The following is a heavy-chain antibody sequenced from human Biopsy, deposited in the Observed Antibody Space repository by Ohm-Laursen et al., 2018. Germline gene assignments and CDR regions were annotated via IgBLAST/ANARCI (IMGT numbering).Heavy chain of an antibody. V-gene: IGHV3-9*01. Sequence: SLRLSCTASGFTFDDYAMHWVRQAPGKGLEWVSGITWNSGSIGYADSVKGRFSIFRDNAKHSLYLQMNSLRAEDTALYYCAKDLGQVTAAIGYWGQETLVTVSP. D-gene: IGHD2-21*02. J-gene: IGHJ4*02. CDR1: GFTFDDYA. CDR2: ITWNSGSI. CDR3: AKDLGQVTAAIGY.